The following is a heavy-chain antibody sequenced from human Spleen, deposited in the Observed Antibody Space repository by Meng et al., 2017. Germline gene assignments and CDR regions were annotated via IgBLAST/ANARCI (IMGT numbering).Heavy chain of an antibody. Sequence: QILLQQSGPGLVKPSQTLSLTCAISGDSVSSNSATWNWIRQSPSRGLEWLGRTYFRSTWYNDYALSVISRITINPDTSKTQFSLQLNSVTPEDTAVHYCARENSGNYSAAFDYWGQGILVTVSS. CDR2: TYFRSTWYN. CDR1: GDSVSSNSAT. J-gene: IGHJ4*02. CDR3: ARENSGNYSAAFDY. D-gene: IGHD1-26*01. V-gene: IGHV6-1*01.